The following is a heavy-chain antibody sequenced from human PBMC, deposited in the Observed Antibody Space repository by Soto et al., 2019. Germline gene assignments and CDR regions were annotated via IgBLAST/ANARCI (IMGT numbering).Heavy chain of an antibody. J-gene: IGHJ4*02. CDR2: ISGNGEII. CDR1: GFIVSSNY. Sequence: PGGSLRLSCAASGFIVSSNYIHWIRRAPGKGLEWISYISGNGEIIQYAASARGRFTISRDNAENSVYLEMDSLRAEDTALYYCARDVDADFRTDFDYWGRGTLVTVSS. V-gene: IGHV3-11*01. CDR3: ARDVDADFRTDFDY. D-gene: IGHD4-17*01.